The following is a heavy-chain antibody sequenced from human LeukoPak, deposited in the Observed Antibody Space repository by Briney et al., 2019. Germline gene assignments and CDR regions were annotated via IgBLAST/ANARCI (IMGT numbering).Heavy chain of an antibody. Sequence: SETLSLTCTVSGGSISSSSYYWGWIRQPPGKGLEWIGSIYYSGSTYYNPSLKSRVTISVDTSRNQFSLKLSSVTAADTALYYCASKTYSIGYYYYYGMDVWGQGTTVTVSS. CDR1: GGSISSSSYY. CDR3: ASKTYSIGYYYYYGMDV. V-gene: IGHV4-39*01. J-gene: IGHJ6*02. D-gene: IGHD4-11*01. CDR2: IYYSGST.